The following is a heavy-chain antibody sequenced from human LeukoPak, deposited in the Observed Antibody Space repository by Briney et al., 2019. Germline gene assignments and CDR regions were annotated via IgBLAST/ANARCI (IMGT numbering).Heavy chain of an antibody. J-gene: IGHJ4*02. CDR3: AKSGGYGLIDY. Sequence: SETLSLTCTVSGGSISSYYWSWIRQPPGKGLEWIGYIYYSGGTNYNPSLKSRVTMSVDTSKNQFSLKLSSVTAADTAVYYCAKSGGYGLIDYWGQGTLVTVSS. CDR2: IYYSGGT. D-gene: IGHD1-26*01. CDR1: GGSISSYY. V-gene: IGHV4-59*12.